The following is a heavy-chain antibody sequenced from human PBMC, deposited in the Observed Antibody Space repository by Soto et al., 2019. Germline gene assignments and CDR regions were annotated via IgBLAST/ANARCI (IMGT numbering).Heavy chain of an antibody. D-gene: IGHD6-19*01. CDR3: ARPYSSGWYGDLDY. J-gene: IGHJ4*02. Sequence: EVRLVESGGGLVQPGGSLKLSCAASGITFSGSSMHWVRQASGKGLEWVGRIRSKAHTYATAYAASVKGRFTISRDDSKNTAYLQMNSLRVEDTAVYYCARPYSSGWYGDLDYWGQGTLVTVSS. CDR2: IRSKAHTYAT. V-gene: IGHV3-73*02. CDR1: GITFSGSS.